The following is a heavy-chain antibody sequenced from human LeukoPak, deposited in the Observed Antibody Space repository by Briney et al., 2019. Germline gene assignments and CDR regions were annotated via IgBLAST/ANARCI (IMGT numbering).Heavy chain of an antibody. V-gene: IGHV3-7*01. Sequence: GGCLRLSCAASGFTFSNNWMTWVRQAPGKGLEWVASVKKDASEKSYVDSVKGRFTISRDNAKNSLYLQMNSLRAEDTAVYFCARGGPQYAFDIWGQGTMVTVSS. J-gene: IGHJ3*02. CDR2: VKKDASEK. CDR3: ARGGPQYAFDI. CDR1: GFTFSNNW.